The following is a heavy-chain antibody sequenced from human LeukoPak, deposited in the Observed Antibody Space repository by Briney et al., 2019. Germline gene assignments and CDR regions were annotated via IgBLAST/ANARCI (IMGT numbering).Heavy chain of an antibody. CDR3: ARGTDY. V-gene: IGHV3-11*01. CDR2: ISSSGNSI. J-gene: IGHJ4*02. Sequence: GGSLRLSCAASGFTFSDHYMSRVRQAPGKGLEWVSYISSSGNSIDYADSVKGRFSISRDNAKNSLYLQMNSLRAEDTAVYYCARGTDYWGRGTLVTVSS. CDR1: GFTFSDHY.